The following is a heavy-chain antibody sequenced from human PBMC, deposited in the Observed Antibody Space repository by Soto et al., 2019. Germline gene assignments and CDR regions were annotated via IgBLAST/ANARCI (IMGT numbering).Heavy chain of an antibody. CDR3: ASWVDPYCSGGSCYHGDAFDI. D-gene: IGHD2-15*01. Sequence: GGSLRLSCAASGFTVSSNYMSWVRQAPGKELEWISVIYSGGSTYYADPVKGRFTISRHNSKNTLYLQMNSLRAEDTAVYYCASWVDPYCSGGSCYHGDAFDIWGQGTMVTVSS. V-gene: IGHV3-53*04. CDR2: IYSGGST. CDR1: GFTVSSNY. J-gene: IGHJ3*02.